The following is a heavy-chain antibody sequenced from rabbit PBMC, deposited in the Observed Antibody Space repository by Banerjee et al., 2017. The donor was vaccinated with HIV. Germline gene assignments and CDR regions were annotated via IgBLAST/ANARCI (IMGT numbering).Heavy chain of an antibody. CDR1: GFSFSSSYW. D-gene: IGHD6-1*01. V-gene: IGHV1S45*01. Sequence: QEQLEESGGDLVKPGASLTLTCTASGFSFSSSYWICWVRQAPGKGLEWIACIYAGSSGTTYYASWAKGRFTISKTSSATVTLQMTSLTAADTATYFCARGPGYAGYGYAFGWDLWGPGTLVTVS. J-gene: IGHJ4*01. CDR3: ARGPGYAGYGYAFGWDL. CDR2: IYAGSSGTT.